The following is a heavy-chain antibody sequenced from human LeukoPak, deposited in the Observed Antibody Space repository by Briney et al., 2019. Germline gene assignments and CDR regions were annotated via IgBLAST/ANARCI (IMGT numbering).Heavy chain of an antibody. CDR2: INPNSGGT. CDR3: ARVWYSSSWQYYFDY. CDR1: GYTFTGYY. V-gene: IGHV1-2*02. Sequence: GASVKVSCKASGYTFTGYYMHWVRQAPGQGLEWMGWINPNSGGTNYAQKFQGRVTMTRDTSISTAYMELSRLRSDDTAVYYCARVWYSSSWQYYFDYWGQGTLVTVSS. D-gene: IGHD6-13*01. J-gene: IGHJ4*02.